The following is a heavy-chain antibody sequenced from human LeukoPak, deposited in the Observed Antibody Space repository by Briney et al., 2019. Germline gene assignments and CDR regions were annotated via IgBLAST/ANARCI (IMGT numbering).Heavy chain of an antibody. Sequence: PSETLSLTCTVSGVSVSSGSYYWSWIRQPPGKGLEWIGYIYYSGSTNYNPSLKSRVTISVDTSKNQFSLKLSSVTAADTAVYYCARVHYYYDSSGSYWYFDLWGRGTLVTVSS. J-gene: IGHJ2*01. CDR2: IYYSGST. CDR1: GVSVSSGSYY. D-gene: IGHD3-22*01. V-gene: IGHV4-61*01. CDR3: ARVHYYYDSSGSYWYFDL.